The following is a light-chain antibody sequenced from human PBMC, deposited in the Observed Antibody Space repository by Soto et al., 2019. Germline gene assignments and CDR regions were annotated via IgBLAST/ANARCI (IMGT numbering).Light chain of an antibody. CDR1: QDISNY. J-gene: IGKJ3*01. Sequence: DIQMTQSPSAVSASVGDRVTITCRASQDISNYLAWFQQKPGKVPKRLIYAASSLQSGVPSRFSGSGSGTEFTLTINSLQPEDFGTYFCLQHRTYPFTFGPGTKVDIK. V-gene: IGKV1-17*03. CDR2: AAS. CDR3: LQHRTYPFT.